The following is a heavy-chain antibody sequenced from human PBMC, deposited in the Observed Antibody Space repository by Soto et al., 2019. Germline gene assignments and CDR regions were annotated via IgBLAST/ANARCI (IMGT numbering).Heavy chain of an antibody. D-gene: IGHD3-3*01. CDR2: ISSSSSYI. J-gene: IGHJ4*02. CDR1: GFTFSSYS. V-gene: IGHV3-21*01. CDR3: ARDSGSYDFWSGYPPFYY. Sequence: PGGSLRLSCAASGFTFSSYSMNWVRQAPGKGLEWVSSISSSSSYIYYADSVKGRFTISRDNAKNSLYLQMNSLRAEDTAVYYCARDSGSYDFWSGYPPFYYWGQGTLVTVSS.